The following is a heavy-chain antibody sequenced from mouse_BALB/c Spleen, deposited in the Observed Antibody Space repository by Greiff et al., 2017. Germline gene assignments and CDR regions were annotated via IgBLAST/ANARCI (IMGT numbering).Heavy chain of an antibody. V-gene: IGHV5-12-1*01. J-gene: IGHJ2*01. Sequence: EVQVVESGGGLVKPGGSLKLSCAASGFAFSSYDMSWVRQTPEKRLEWVAYISSGGGSTYYPDTVKGRFTISRDNAKNTLYLQMSSLKSEDTAMYYCARGGNYDYWGQGTTLTVSS. D-gene: IGHD2-1*01. CDR1: GFAFSSYD. CDR3: ARGGNYDY. CDR2: ISSGGGST.